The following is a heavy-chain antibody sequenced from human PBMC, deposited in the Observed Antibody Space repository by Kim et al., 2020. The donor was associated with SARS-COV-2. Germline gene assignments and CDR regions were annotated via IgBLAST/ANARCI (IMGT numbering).Heavy chain of an antibody. CDR3: ARAKVGGGDDNEAFDI. D-gene: IGHD2-21*02. CDR2: ISSSSSTI. Sequence: GGSLRLSCAASGFTFSSYSMNWVRQAPGKGLEWVSYISSSSSTIYYADSVKGRFTISRDNAKNSLYLQMNSLRDEDTAVYYCARAKVGGGDDNEAFDIWGQGTMVTVSS. V-gene: IGHV3-48*02. J-gene: IGHJ3*02. CDR1: GFTFSSYS.